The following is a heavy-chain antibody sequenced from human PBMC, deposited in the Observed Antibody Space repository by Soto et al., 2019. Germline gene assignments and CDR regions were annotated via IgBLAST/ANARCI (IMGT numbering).Heavy chain of an antibody. Sequence: QVQLVQSGAEVEKPGASVKVSCKASGYTFTSYAISWVRQAPGQGLEWMGRISTYNGNTNYAQKLQGRVTLTTYTSTSTAYMELRSLRSDDTAVYYCARDAGTDWVDPWGQGTLVTVSS. CDR2: ISTYNGNT. J-gene: IGHJ5*02. CDR3: ARDAGTDWVDP. CDR1: GYTFTSYA. D-gene: IGHD6-13*01. V-gene: IGHV1-18*01.